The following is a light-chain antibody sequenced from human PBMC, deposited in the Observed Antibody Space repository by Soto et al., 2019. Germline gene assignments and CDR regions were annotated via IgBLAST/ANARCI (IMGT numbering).Light chain of an antibody. Sequence: EIMMTQSPATLSVSPGERATLSCRASQSVSSNLAWYQQKPGQAPRLLIYGASTRATGIPARFSGSGSGTEFTLTISSLQSEDFAVYYCQQYNNWPGTFGQGTKGDI. CDR2: GAS. V-gene: IGKV3-15*01. J-gene: IGKJ1*01. CDR3: QQYNNWPGT. CDR1: QSVSSN.